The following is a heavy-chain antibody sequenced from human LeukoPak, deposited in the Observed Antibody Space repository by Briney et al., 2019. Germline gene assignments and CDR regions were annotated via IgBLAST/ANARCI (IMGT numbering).Heavy chain of an antibody. V-gene: IGHV3-20*04. Sequence: PGGSLRLSCAASGFTFDDYGMSWVRQAPGKGLAWVSGINWNGGSTGYADSVKGRFTISRDNAKNSLYLQMNSLRAEDTALYYCAGVGNDWSYYYYYMDVWGKGTTVTVSS. J-gene: IGHJ6*03. D-gene: IGHD1-1*01. CDR3: AGVGNDWSYYYYYMDV. CDR2: INWNGGST. CDR1: GFTFDDYG.